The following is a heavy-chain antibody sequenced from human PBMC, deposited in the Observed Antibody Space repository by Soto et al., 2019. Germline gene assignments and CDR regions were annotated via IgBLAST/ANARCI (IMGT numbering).Heavy chain of an antibody. CDR1: GFMFSNYA. J-gene: IGHJ1*01. CDR3: ARYSSGWYGCFQH. V-gene: IGHV3-23*01. D-gene: IGHD6-19*01. CDR2: FSGSGGDS. Sequence: EVQLLESGGGLVQPGGSLRLSCAASGFMFSNYAMSWVRQATGKGLEWVSAFSGSGGDSYYADSVKGRFTISRDNSKNTLYLQTKGLRVEYTAVYYCARYSSGWYGCFQHWGQGTLVTVSS.